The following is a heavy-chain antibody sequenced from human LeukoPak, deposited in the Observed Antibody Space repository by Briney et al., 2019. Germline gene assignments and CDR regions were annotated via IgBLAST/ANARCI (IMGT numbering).Heavy chain of an antibody. Sequence: PGGSLRLSCAASGFTFSSYSMNWVRQAPGKGLVWVSRINSDGSSTSYADSVKGRFTISRDNAKNTLYLQMNSLRAEDTAVYYCARTDSYYDYVWGSYRFNDAFDIWGQGTMVTVSS. J-gene: IGHJ3*02. CDR2: INSDGSST. V-gene: IGHV3-74*01. CDR3: ARTDSYYDYVWGSYRFNDAFDI. D-gene: IGHD3-16*02. CDR1: GFTFSSYS.